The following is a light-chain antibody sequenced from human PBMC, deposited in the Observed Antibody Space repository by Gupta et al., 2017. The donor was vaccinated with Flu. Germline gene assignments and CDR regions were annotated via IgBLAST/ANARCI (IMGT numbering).Light chain of an antibody. J-gene: IGLJ1*01. CDR1: SRDIGGNNY. CDR2: EVN. V-gene: IGLV2-8*01. CDR3: CSYGINDV. Sequence: SALIQTPPASGSPGRAVAILCTGTSRDIGGNNYVSWYQQHPGKAPKLMIYEVNKRPSGVPDRFSGSKSGNTASLTVSGLQAEDEADYYCCSYGINDVFGSGTKVTVL.